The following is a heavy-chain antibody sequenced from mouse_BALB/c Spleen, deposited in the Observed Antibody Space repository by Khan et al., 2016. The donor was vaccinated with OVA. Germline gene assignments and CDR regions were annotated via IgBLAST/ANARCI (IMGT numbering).Heavy chain of an antibody. J-gene: IGHJ3*01. D-gene: IGHD2-2*01. Sequence: QVQLQQPGAELVRPGASVKLSCKAPGYTFTSYWMNWVKQRPGQGLEWIGMIDPSDSETHYNQMFKDKATLTVDKSSSTAYMQLSRLTSEESAVEYCTRRDKYGYDPSCFASWGQGTLVTVSA. CDR2: IDPSDSET. V-gene: IGHV1-61*01. CDR1: GYTFTSYW. CDR3: TRRDKYGYDPSCFAS.